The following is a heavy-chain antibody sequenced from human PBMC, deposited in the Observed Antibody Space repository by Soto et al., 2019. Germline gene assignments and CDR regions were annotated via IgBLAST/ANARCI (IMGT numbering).Heavy chain of an antibody. V-gene: IGHV3-23*01. CDR3: AKSNYDFWSGLDY. CDR2: ISGSGGST. CDR1: GFTFSSYA. J-gene: IGHJ4*02. Sequence: SLRLSCAASGFTFSSYAMSWVRQAPGKGLEWVSAISGSGGSTYYADSVKGRFTISRDNSKNTLYLQMNSLRAEDTAVYYCAKSNYDFWSGLDYWGQGTLVTVSS. D-gene: IGHD3-3*01.